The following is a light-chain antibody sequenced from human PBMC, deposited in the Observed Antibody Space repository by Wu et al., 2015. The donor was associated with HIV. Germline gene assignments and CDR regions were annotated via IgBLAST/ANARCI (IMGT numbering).Light chain of an antibody. CDR1: QSVNSN. J-gene: IGKJ2*03. CDR2: GAS. V-gene: IGKV3-15*01. Sequence: EIVMTQSPVTLSLSPGERATLSCRASQSVNSNLAWYQQKPGQPPSLLIYGASTRATGVPTRFSGSGSGTEFTLTISSLQSEDCAVYYCQQYNTWPRSFGQGTKLQIK. CDR3: QQYNTWPRS.